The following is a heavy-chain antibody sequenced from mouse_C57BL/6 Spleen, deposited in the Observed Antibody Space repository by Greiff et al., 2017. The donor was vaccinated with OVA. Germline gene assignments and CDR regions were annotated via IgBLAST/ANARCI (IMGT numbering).Heavy chain of an antibody. V-gene: IGHV2-2*01. Sequence: VQLQQSGPGLVQPSQSLSITCTVSGFSLTSYGVHWVRQSPGKGLEWLGVIWSGGSTDYNAAFISRLSISKDNSKSQVFFKMNSLQADDTAIYYCAREIYYGSSYGYFDVWGTGTTVTVSS. CDR2: IWSGGST. J-gene: IGHJ1*03. D-gene: IGHD1-1*01. CDR1: GFSLTSYG. CDR3: AREIYYGSSYGYFDV.